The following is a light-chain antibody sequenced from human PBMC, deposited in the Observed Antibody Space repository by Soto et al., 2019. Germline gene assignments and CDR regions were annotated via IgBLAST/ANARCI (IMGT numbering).Light chain of an antibody. CDR3: QQYNNWPLYT. J-gene: IGKJ2*01. CDR1: QAIGTN. Sequence: EIEMTQSPGTLSVSPGERATLSCRASQAIGTNLAWYQQRPGQAPRLLIYAASSRATDIPARFTGRGSGTEFTLTISSLQSEDFAVYFCQQYNNWPLYTFGQGTKLEI. CDR2: AAS. V-gene: IGKV3-15*01.